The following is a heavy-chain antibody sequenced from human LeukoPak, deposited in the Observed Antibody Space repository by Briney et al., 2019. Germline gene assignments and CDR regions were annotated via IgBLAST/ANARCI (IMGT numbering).Heavy chain of an antibody. V-gene: IGHV1-8*01. J-gene: IGHJ4*02. Sequence: ASVKVSCKASGYTFTSYDINWVRQATGQGLEWMGWMNPNSGNTGYAQKFQGRVTMTRNTSISTAYMELSSLRSEDTAVYYCARRVSTITIFGVVLPRSFYFDYWGQGTLVTVSS. CDR3: ARRVSTITIFGVVLPRSFYFDY. CDR1: GYTFTSYD. CDR2: MNPNSGNT. D-gene: IGHD3-3*01.